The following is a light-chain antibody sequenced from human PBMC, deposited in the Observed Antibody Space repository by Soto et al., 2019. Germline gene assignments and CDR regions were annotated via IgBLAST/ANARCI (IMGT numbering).Light chain of an antibody. CDR3: QQYNNWPPLT. CDR1: QSVSSN. Sequence: EIVMTQSPATLSVSPGERATLSCRASQSVSSNLAWYQQKPARAPRLLPYGASTRATGIPARFSGSGSGTEFTLTISSLQSEDFAVYYCQQYNNWPPLTFGGGTKVEIK. CDR2: GAS. J-gene: IGKJ4*01. V-gene: IGKV3-15*01.